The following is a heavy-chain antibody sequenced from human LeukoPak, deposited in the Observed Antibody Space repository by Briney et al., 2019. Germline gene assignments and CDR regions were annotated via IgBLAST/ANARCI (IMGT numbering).Heavy chain of an antibody. D-gene: IGHD3-22*01. CDR3: ARDLWDYYYDSSGVPYYYYYMDV. Sequence: VASVKVSCKASGYTFTSYAMNWVRQAPGQGLEWMGWINTNTGNPTYAQGFTGRFVFSLDTSVSTAYLQISSLKAEDTAVYYCARDLWDYYYDSSGVPYYYYYMDVWGKGTTVTVSS. V-gene: IGHV7-4-1*02. J-gene: IGHJ6*03. CDR2: INTNTGNP. CDR1: GYTFTSYA.